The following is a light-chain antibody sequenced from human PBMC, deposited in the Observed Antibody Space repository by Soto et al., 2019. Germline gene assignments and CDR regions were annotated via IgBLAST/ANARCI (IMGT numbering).Light chain of an antibody. CDR1: QSVSSN. J-gene: IGKJ1*01. Sequence: EIVMTQSPATLSVSPGERATLSCRASQSVSSNLAWYQQKPGQAPRLLIYGASTRATGIPARFSGSGSGTEFTLTLSSLQSEDSAVYYCQQYNNWPETFGKGTKV. CDR2: GAS. CDR3: QQYNNWPET. V-gene: IGKV3-15*01.